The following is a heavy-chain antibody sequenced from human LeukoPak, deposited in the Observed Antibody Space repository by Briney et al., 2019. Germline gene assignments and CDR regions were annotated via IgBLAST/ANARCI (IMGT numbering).Heavy chain of an antibody. D-gene: IGHD3-10*01. Sequence: ASVKVSCKASGYSFIGFYMHWVRQAPGQGLEWMGRINPNTGGTIFAQRFQDRVTMTRDTSISTAYMELNRLTSDDTAVYYCARDLGFADGSGSYQGAPDYWGQGTLVTVSS. J-gene: IGHJ4*02. CDR3: ARDLGFADGSGSYQGAPDY. CDR2: INPNTGGT. V-gene: IGHV1-2*06. CDR1: GYSFIGFY.